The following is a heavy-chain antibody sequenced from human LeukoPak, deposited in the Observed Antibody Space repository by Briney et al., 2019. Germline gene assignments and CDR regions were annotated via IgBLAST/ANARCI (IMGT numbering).Heavy chain of an antibody. CDR2: INPNSGGT. CDR1: GYTFTGYY. CDR3: AMLLEMATINDY. D-gene: IGHD5-24*01. V-gene: IGHV1-2*02. Sequence: ASVKVSCKASGYTFTGYYMHWVRQAPGQGLEWMGWINPNSGGTNYAQKFQGRVTMTWDTSISTAYMELSRLRSDDTAVYYCAMLLEMATINDYWGQGTLVTVSS. J-gene: IGHJ4*02.